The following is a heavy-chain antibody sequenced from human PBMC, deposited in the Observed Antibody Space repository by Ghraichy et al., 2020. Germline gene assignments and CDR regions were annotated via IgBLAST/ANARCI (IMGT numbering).Heavy chain of an antibody. CDR3: VRHGRVRGLTGLFDN. J-gene: IGHJ4*02. V-gene: IGHV4-39*01. D-gene: IGHD3-10*01. Sequence: SETLSLTCVVSGGSISSSEYYWGWIRQPPGKGLEWIGTIFDSGSTYNPPSLRGRVTISVDTSKNQLSLQLRSVTAADTGVYYCVRHGRVRGLTGLFDNWGQGTLVTVSS. CDR1: GGSISSSEYY. CDR2: IFDSGST.